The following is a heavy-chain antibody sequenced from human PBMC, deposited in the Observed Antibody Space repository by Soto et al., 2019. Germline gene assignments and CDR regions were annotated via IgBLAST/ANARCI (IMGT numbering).Heavy chain of an antibody. D-gene: IGHD6-13*01. CDR3: ARDQDQQLPKAGPNWFDP. Sequence: PSQTLSLTCAISGDSVSSNSAAWNWIRQSPSRGLEWLGRTYYRSKWYNDYAVSVKSRITINPDTSKNQFSLQLNSVTPEDTAVYYCARDQDQQLPKAGPNWFDPWGRGTLVTVSS. CDR1: GDSVSSNSAA. J-gene: IGHJ5*02. V-gene: IGHV6-1*01. CDR2: TYYRSKWYN.